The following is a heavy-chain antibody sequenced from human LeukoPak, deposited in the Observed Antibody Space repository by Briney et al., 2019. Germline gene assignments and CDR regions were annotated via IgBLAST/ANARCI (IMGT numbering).Heavy chain of an antibody. D-gene: IGHD2-2*01. J-gene: IGHJ4*02. CDR3: ARDNPVYRSSTSLDY. Sequence: GGSLRLSCAASGFTFSSYEMNWVRQAPGKGLEWVSYISSSGSTIYYADSVKGRFTISRDNAKNSLYLQMNSLRAEDTAVYYCARDNPVYRSSTSLDYWGQGTLVTVSS. CDR1: GFTFSSYE. CDR2: ISSSGSTI. V-gene: IGHV3-48*03.